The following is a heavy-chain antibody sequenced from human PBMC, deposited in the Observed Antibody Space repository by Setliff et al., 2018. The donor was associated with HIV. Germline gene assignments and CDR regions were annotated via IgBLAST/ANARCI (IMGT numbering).Heavy chain of an antibody. Sequence: KTSETLSLTCTVSGGSISSYCWNWIRQSPGRGLEWIGFIFSSGSTKYNPPLQSRVTMSIDTSKNQFSLKLTSVTAADTAVYYCARRIDNSGSFPDKNWFDTWGQGSQVTVS. CDR3: ARRIDNSGSFPDKNWFDT. CDR2: IFSSGST. V-gene: IGHV4-4*09. CDR1: GGSISSYC. D-gene: IGHD3-10*01. J-gene: IGHJ5*02.